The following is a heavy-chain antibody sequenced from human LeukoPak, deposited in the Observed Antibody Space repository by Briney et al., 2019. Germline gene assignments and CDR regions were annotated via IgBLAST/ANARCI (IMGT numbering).Heavy chain of an antibody. CDR3: ARGLGVNDKYFDS. J-gene: IGHJ5*01. CDR2: VHPSGGA. V-gene: IGHV4-4*07. D-gene: IGHD1-1*01. Sequence: SETLSLTCSVSGDGFSLYYWSWIRQPAGKGLEWIGRVHPSGGANYNYSLRSRVTLSVDSSKNQVFLRLTSVTVADTAVYYCARGLGVNDKYFDSWGQGTPVTVSS. CDR1: GDGFSLYY.